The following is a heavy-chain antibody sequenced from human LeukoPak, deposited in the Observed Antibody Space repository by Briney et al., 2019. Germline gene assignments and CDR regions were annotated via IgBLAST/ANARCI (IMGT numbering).Heavy chain of an antibody. J-gene: IGHJ6*02. V-gene: IGHV1-46*01. CDR2: INPSGGST. CDR3: AREGYGSGRRLGMDV. Sequence: ASVKVSCKASGYTFINYYMHWVQQAPGQGLEWMGIINPSGGSTTYAQKIQGRVTLTTDTSTSTVYMELSSLRSDDTSVYYCAREGYGSGRRLGMDVWGQGTTVTVSS. D-gene: IGHD3-10*01. CDR1: GYTFINYY.